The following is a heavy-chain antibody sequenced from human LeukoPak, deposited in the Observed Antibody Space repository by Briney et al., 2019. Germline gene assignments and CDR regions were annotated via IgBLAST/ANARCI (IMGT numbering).Heavy chain of an antibody. CDR2: INHSGST. D-gene: IGHD6-13*01. V-gene: IGHV4-34*01. Sequence: SETLSLTCTVSGGSISSYYWSWIRQPPGKGLEWIGEINHSGSTNYSPSLKSRVTISVDTSKNQFSLKLSSVTAADTAVYYCACPGYSSSWTLGYWGQGTLVTVSS. CDR3: ACPGYSSSWTLGY. J-gene: IGHJ4*02. CDR1: GGSISSYY.